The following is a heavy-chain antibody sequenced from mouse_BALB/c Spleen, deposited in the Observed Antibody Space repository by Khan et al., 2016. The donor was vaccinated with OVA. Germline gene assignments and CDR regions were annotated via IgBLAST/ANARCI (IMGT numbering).Heavy chain of an antibody. CDR1: GYTFTSYY. CDR3: TRSGYGSFAY. V-gene: IGHV1-53*01. J-gene: IGHJ3*01. Sequence: QVQLPQSGAELVKPGASVRLSCKASGYTFTSYYLYWVKQRPGQGLEWIGDINPSNGDTNFNEKFKSKATLTVDKSSSTAYIHLNSLTSEDSAVYYCTRSGYGSFAYWGQGTLVTVSA. CDR2: INPSNGDT. D-gene: IGHD2-2*01.